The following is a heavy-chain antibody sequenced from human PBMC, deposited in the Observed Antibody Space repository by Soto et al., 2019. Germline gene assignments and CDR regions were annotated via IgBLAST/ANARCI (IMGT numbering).Heavy chain of an antibody. V-gene: IGHV4-31*03. Sequence: ASETLSPTRTVSWGSLRRGGYYWGWVRQHPGKGLDWIGYIYYSGSTYYNPPLKSRVTISEDTSKTQFSLKLSSVTAADTAVYYCAREARDSSGYFDPWGQGTLVTVSS. CDR3: AREARDSSGYFDP. CDR2: IYYSGST. J-gene: IGHJ5*02. D-gene: IGHD3-22*01. CDR1: WGSLRRGGYY.